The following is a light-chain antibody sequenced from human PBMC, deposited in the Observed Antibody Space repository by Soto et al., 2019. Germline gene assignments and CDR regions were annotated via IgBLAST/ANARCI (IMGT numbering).Light chain of an antibody. CDR1: QSVGTY. J-gene: IGKJ1*01. V-gene: IGKV3-20*01. Sequence: EIVLTQSPATLSLSPGERATLSCRASQSVGTYLAWYQQKPGQAPRLLIYGASSRATGIPDRFSASGSGTDFTLTISRLEPEDFAVYFCQQYANSPQTFGQGTKVDIK. CDR3: QQYANSPQT. CDR2: GAS.